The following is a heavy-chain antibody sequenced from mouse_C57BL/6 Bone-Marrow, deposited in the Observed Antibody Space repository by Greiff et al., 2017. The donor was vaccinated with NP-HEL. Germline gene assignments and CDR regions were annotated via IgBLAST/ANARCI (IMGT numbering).Heavy chain of an antibody. Sequence: EVQRVESGEGLVKPGGSLKLSCAASGFTFSSYAMSWVRQTPEKRLEWVAYISSGGDYIYYADTVKGRFTISRDNARNTLYLQMSSLKSEDTAMYYCTRLLRYYYWYFDVWGTGTTVTVSS. D-gene: IGHD1-1*01. J-gene: IGHJ1*03. CDR2: ISSGGDYI. V-gene: IGHV5-9-1*02. CDR1: GFTFSSYA. CDR3: TRLLRYYYWYFDV.